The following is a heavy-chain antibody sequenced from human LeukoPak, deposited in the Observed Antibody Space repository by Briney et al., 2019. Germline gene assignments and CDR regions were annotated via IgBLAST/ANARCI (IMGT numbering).Heavy chain of an antibody. D-gene: IGHD3-9*01. J-gene: IGHJ4*02. CDR3: AREYYDILTGYRYFDY. CDR2: IGTAGDT. CDR1: GFTFSSYD. Sequence: AGGSLSLSCAASGFTFSSYDMHWVRQATGKGLEWVSAIGTAGDTYYPGSVKGRFTISRENAKNSLYLQMNSLRAGDTAVYYCAREYYDILTGYRYFDYWGQGTLVTVSS. V-gene: IGHV3-13*04.